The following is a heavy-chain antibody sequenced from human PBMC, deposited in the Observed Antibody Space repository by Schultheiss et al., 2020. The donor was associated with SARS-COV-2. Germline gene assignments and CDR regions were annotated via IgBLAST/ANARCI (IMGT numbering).Heavy chain of an antibody. Sequence: GGSLRLSCAASGFTFGTYNMHWVRQAPGNGLEFVASIRSSGRDIYYADSMQGRFTVSRDNANNSLYLQMHSLRAEDTAVYYCVRDRSWWTPYNCFDLWGRGTLVTVSS. CDR1: GFTFGTYN. CDR3: VRDRSWWTPYNCFDL. D-gene: IGHD2-15*01. J-gene: IGHJ5*02. CDR2: IRSSGRDI. V-gene: IGHV3-21*01.